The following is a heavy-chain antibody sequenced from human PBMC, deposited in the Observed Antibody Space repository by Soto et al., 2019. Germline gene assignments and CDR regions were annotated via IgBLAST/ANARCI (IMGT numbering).Heavy chain of an antibody. CDR2: TYPGDSDT. J-gene: IGHJ4*02. D-gene: IGHD3-10*01. Sequence: GECLKVSCKGSGYSFTRYLIGWVRQLPGKGLEWMGITYPGDSDTRYSPSFQGQVTISADKSISTAYLQWSSLKASHTAMYYCATNTVRGVPPPFHDGGQRTLVTVSS. CDR1: GYSFTRYL. V-gene: IGHV5-51*03. CDR3: ATNTVRGVPPPFHD.